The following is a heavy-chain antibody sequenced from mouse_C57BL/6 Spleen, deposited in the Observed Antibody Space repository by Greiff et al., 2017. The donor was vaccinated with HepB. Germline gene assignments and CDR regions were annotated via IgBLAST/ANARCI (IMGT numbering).Heavy chain of an antibody. J-gene: IGHJ2*01. CDR3: ARRWDFDY. CDR2: ISGGGGNT. D-gene: IGHD4-1*01. V-gene: IGHV5-9*01. CDR1: GFTFSSYT. Sequence: DVMLVESGGGLVKPGGSLKLSCAASGFTFSSYTISWVRQTPEKRLEWVATISGGGGNTYYPDSVKGRFTISRDNAKNTLYLQMSSLRSEDTALYYCARRWDFDYWGQGTTLTVSS.